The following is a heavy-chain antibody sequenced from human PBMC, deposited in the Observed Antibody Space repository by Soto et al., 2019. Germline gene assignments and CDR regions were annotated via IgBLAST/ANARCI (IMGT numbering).Heavy chain of an antibody. Sequence: QVQLVESGGGVVQPGRSPRLSCAASGFTFSSYGMHWVRQAPGKGLEWVAVISYDGSNKYYADSVKGRFTISRDNSKNTLYLQMNSLRAEDTAVYYCAKGPESITTLYAFDIWGQGTMVTVSS. V-gene: IGHV3-30*18. CDR3: AKGPESITTLYAFDI. CDR1: GFTFSSYG. J-gene: IGHJ3*02. CDR2: ISYDGSNK. D-gene: IGHD4-17*01.